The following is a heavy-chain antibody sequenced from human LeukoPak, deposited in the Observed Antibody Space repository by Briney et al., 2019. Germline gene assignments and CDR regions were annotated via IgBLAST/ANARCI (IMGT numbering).Heavy chain of an antibody. CDR1: GFTFRYSN. CDR3: ARENSGNDEGSYYFDY. Sequence: GGSLRLSCTASGFTFRYSNMHWVRQAPGKGLEWVAFISYDEINKFYGGSVKGRFTISRDNSKNTLSLQMESLRSEDTAVYYCARENSGNDEGSYYFDYWGQGSLVTVSS. V-gene: IGHV3-30-3*01. D-gene: IGHD6-13*01. CDR2: ISYDEINK. J-gene: IGHJ4*02.